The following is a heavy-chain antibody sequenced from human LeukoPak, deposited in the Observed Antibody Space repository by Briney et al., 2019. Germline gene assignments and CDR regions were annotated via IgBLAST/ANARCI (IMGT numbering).Heavy chain of an antibody. V-gene: IGHV4-59*08. CDR1: GGSISTYY. Sequence: SETLSLTCTVSGGSISTYYWSWIRQPPGKGLEWIGYIYQSGSTYYNPSLKSRVTISADTSKNQFSLKLRSVTAADTAVYYCARVAQQLVDGTHYYYYMDVWGKGTTVTVSS. CDR2: IYQSGST. J-gene: IGHJ6*03. D-gene: IGHD6-13*01. CDR3: ARVAQQLVDGTHYYYYMDV.